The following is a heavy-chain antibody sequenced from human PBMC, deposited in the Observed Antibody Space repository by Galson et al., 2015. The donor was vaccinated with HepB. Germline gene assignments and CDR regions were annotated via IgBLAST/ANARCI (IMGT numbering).Heavy chain of an antibody. V-gene: IGHV3-30-3*01. CDR2: ISYDGSNK. J-gene: IGHJ4*02. CDR1: GFTFSSYA. D-gene: IGHD2-15*01. CDR3: AKDQGIVVVVAATAFDY. Sequence: SLRLSCAASGFTFSSYAMHWVRQAPGKGLEWVAVISYDGSNKYYADSVKGRFTISRDNSKNTLYLQMNSLRAEDTAVYYCAKDQGIVVVVAATAFDYWGQGTTVTVSS.